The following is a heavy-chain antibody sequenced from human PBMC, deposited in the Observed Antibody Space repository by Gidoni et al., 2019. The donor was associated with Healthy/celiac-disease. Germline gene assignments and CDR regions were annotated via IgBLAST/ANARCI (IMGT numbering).Heavy chain of an antibody. J-gene: IGHJ6*02. CDR1: GGTFSSYA. V-gene: IGHV1-69*01. CDR3: ARGESPGGTVTTPYYYYYYGMDV. D-gene: IGHD4-4*01. CDR2: IIPIFGTA. Sequence: QVQLVQSGAEVKKPGSSVKVSCKAAGGTFSSYAISWVRQAPGQGLEWMGGIIPIFGTATSAQQFQGRVTIPADESTSTAYMELSSLRSEDTAVYYCARGESPGGTVTTPYYYYYYGMDVWGQGPTVTVSS.